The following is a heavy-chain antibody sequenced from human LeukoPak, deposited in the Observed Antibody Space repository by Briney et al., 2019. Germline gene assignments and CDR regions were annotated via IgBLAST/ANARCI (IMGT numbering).Heavy chain of an antibody. Sequence: GGSLRFSCAASGFTFSDYYMSWIRQAPGKGLEWVSYISSSGSTIYCADSVKGRFTISRDNAKNSLYLQTNSLRAEDTAVYYCARDHLYYYDSSGHFDYWGQGTLVTVSS. V-gene: IGHV3-11*04. CDR3: ARDHLYYYDSSGHFDY. CDR1: GFTFSDYY. D-gene: IGHD3-22*01. CDR2: ISSSGSTI. J-gene: IGHJ4*02.